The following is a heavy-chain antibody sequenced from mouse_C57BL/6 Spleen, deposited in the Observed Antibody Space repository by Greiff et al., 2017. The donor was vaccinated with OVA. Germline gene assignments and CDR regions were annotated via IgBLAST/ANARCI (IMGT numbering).Heavy chain of an antibody. J-gene: IGHJ4*01. D-gene: IGHD1-1*01. CDR3: ASHYYGSSYEDY. CDR1: GFSLTSYC. V-gene: IGHV2-4*01. Sequence: QVQLQESGPGLVQPSQCLSITCTASGFSLTSYCVHWVRQPPGKGLEWLGVIWSGGSTDYNAAFISRLGISKDNSKSQVFFKMNSLQADDTARYYCASHYYGSSYEDYWGQGTSVTVSS. CDR2: IWSGGST.